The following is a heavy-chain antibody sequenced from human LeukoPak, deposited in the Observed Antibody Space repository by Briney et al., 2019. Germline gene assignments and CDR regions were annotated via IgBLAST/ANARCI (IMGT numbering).Heavy chain of an antibody. D-gene: IGHD3-22*01. CDR2: FDPEDGET. J-gene: IGHJ4*02. V-gene: IGHV1-24*01. CDR1: GYTFTGYY. CDR3: ATSVSLFGRGNYDSSRDRDY. Sequence: GASVKVSCKASGYTFTGYYMHWVRQAPGKGLEWMGGFDPEDGETIYAQKLQGRVTMTEDTSTDTAYMELSSLRSEDTAVYYCATSVSLFGRGNYDSSRDRDYWGQGTLVTVSS.